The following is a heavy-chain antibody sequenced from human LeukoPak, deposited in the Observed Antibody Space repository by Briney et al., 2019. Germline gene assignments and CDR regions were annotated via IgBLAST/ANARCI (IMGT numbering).Heavy chain of an antibody. CDR1: GGSISSYY. D-gene: IGHD2-2*01. J-gene: IGHJ4*02. V-gene: IGHV4-59*01. CDR2: IYYNGST. CDR3: ARGRGSYCSSTSCYIPHLVIDY. Sequence: SETLSLTCTVSGGSISSYYWSWMRQPPGKGLEWIGYIYYNGSTNYNPSLKSRVTISVDTSKNQFSLKLRSVTAADTAVYYCARGRGSYCSSTSCYIPHLVIDYWGQGTLLTVSS.